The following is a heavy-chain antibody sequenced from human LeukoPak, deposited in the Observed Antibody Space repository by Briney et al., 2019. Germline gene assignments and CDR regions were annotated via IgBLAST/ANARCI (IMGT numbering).Heavy chain of an antibody. J-gene: IGHJ2*01. CDR2: INHSGNT. V-gene: IGHV4-34*01. CDR1: GGSFSGYY. Sequence: KPSETLSLTCAVQGGSFSGYYWSWIRKPQGKGLEWIGEINHSGNTYHNPSLKSRVTISVDTSNKQISLKVSSVTAADTAVYYCARIYASGSFDWYFDVWGRGSLVTVSS. D-gene: IGHD3-10*01. CDR3: ARIYASGSFDWYFDV.